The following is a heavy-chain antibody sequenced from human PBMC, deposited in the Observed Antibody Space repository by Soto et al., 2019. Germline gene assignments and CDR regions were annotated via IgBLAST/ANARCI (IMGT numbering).Heavy chain of an antibody. V-gene: IGHV4-59*01. J-gene: IGHJ5*02. Sequence: QVQLQESGPGLVKPSETLSLTCTVSGGSISSYYWNWIRQPPGKGLEWIGDIYDRGSTNYNPYLKRRVNISVDTSTNQVSVKLMTVRAAVTAVCFCAGGHSAGFAGRVLFDPWGQVALVSVSS. D-gene: IGHD2-8*01. CDR2: IYDRGST. CDR3: AGGHSAGFAGRVLFDP. CDR1: GGSISSYY.